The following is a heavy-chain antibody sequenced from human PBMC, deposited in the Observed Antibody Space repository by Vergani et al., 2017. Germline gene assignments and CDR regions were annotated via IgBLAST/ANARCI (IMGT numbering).Heavy chain of an antibody. CDR3: ARSTQYSSGWYTHYYGMDV. J-gene: IGHJ6*02. D-gene: IGHD6-19*01. V-gene: IGHV3-72*01. Sequence: EVQLVESGGGLVQPGGSLRLSCAASGFTFSDHYMDWVRQAPGKGLEWVGRTRNKANSYTTEYAASVKGRFTISRDDSKNSLYLQMNSLKTEDTAVYYCARSTQYSSGWYTHYYGMDVWGQGPTVTVSS. CDR2: TRNKANSYTT. CDR1: GFTFSDHY.